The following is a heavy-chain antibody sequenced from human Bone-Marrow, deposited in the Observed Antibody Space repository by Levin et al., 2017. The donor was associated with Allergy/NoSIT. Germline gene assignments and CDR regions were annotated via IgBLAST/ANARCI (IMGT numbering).Heavy chain of an antibody. V-gene: IGHV3-7*01. Sequence: SCVASGFSISNYWMTWVRQAPGKGLEWVANIKHDGTEKYYVESVRGRFTISRDDAKNSHYLQMNALRVDDTGVYYCARDMWSGLEGDYWGQGTLVTVSS. D-gene: IGHD3-3*01. CDR1: GFSISNYW. J-gene: IGHJ4*02. CDR3: ARDMWSGLEGDY. CDR2: IKHDGTEK.